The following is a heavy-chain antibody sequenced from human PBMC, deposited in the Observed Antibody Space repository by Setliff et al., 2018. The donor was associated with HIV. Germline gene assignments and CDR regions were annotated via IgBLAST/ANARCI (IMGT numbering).Heavy chain of an antibody. CDR3: ARSSMAGFDY. V-gene: IGHV4-39*07. D-gene: IGHD6-19*01. Sequence: SETLSLTCSVSGGSISSSRYYWGWIRQPPGKGLEWIGSIHLSDTYYNPSLKSRVTISVDTSKDQCSLKLTSLTAADTAAYYCARSSMAGFDYWGQGKLVTVSS. CDR1: GGSISSSRYY. J-gene: IGHJ4*02. CDR2: IHLSDT.